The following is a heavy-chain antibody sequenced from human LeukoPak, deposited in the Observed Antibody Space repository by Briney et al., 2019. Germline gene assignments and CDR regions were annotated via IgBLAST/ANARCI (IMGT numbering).Heavy chain of an antibody. J-gene: IGHJ6*03. D-gene: IGHD1-1*01. CDR3: ARGEERAPYYYYYYMDV. Sequence: ASVKVSCKASGYTFTGYYMHWVRQAPGQGLEWMGWINPNSGGTNYAQKFQGGVTMTRDTSISTAYIELSRLRSDDTAVYYCARGEERAPYYYYYYMDVWGKGTTVTVSS. CDR1: GYTFTGYY. CDR2: INPNSGGT. V-gene: IGHV1-2*02.